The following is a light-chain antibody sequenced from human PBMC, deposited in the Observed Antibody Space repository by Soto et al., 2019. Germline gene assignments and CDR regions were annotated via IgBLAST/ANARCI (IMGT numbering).Light chain of an antibody. CDR1: SSNIGSNA. CDR3: AAWDGSLNAYV. CDR2: TDN. J-gene: IGLJ1*01. V-gene: IGLV1-44*01. Sequence: QSVLTQPPSASGTPGQRVTISCSGSSSNIGSNAVNWYQQFPGTAPKLLIYTDNQRPSGVPDRFSGSKSGTSASLAISGLQSEVEADYFCAAWDGSLNAYVFGTGTKLTVL.